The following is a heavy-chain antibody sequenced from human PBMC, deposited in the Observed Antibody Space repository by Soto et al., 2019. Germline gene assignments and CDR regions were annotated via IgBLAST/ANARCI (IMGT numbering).Heavy chain of an antibody. CDR1: GYTFTSYG. Sequence: ASVKVSCKASGYTFTSYGISWVRQAPGQGLEWMGWISAYNGNTNYAQKLQGRVTMTTDTSTSTAYMELRSLRSDDTAVYYCARISEQLGRNYYYYGMDVWGQGTTVTGSS. CDR3: ARISEQLGRNYYYYGMDV. V-gene: IGHV1-18*01. D-gene: IGHD6-6*01. CDR2: ISAYNGNT. J-gene: IGHJ6*02.